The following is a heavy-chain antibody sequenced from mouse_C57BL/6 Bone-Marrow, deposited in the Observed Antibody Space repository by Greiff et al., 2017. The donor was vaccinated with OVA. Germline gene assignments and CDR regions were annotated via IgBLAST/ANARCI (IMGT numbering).Heavy chain of an antibody. J-gene: IGHJ3*01. D-gene: IGHD3-2*02. Sequence: QVQLQQPGAELVKPGASVKMSCKASGYTFTSYWITWVKQRPGQGLEWIGEIYPGSGSTNYNAKFKSKATLTVDTSSSTAYMQLSSLTSEDAAVDYCARMEAAQGRFAYWGQGTLVTVSA. CDR2: IYPGSGST. V-gene: IGHV1-55*01. CDR1: GYTFTSYW. CDR3: ARMEAAQGRFAY.